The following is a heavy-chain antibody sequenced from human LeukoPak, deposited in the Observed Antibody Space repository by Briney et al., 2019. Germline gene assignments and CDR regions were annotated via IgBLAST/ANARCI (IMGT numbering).Heavy chain of an antibody. J-gene: IGHJ4*02. CDR2: IYPGDSDT. V-gene: IGHV5-51*01. Sequence: GESLKISCQTSGYTFTSHWIGWVRQMPGKGLECMGIIYPGDSDTRYSPSFQGQVTISADKSISTAYLQWSSLKASDTAMYYCARQAIVGATNFDCWGKGTLVTVSS. D-gene: IGHD1-26*01. CDR3: ARQAIVGATNFDC. CDR1: GYTFTSHW.